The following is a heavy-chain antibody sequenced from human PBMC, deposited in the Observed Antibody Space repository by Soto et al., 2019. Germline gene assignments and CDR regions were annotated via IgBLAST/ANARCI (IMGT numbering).Heavy chain of an antibody. V-gene: IGHV3-23*01. D-gene: IGHD2-15*01. CDR1: GSTFSSSV. CDR3: AKEIECNGGTCQSSTYYLSH. Sequence: PGGSLRLSCAASGSTFSSSVMDWVRQAPGKELEWVSSISGSGDDTHYADSVKGRFTVSRDNSKNTLFLQMNSLRVEDTAIYYCAKEIECNGGTCQSSTYYLSHWDQGTLVTASS. CDR2: ISGSGDDT. J-gene: IGHJ4*02.